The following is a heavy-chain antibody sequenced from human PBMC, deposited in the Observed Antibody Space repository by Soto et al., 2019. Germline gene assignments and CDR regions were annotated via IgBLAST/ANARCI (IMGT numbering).Heavy chain of an antibody. J-gene: IGHJ6*02. V-gene: IGHV3-53*01. Sequence: GGSLRLSCAASGFTVSSNYMSWVRQAPGKGLEWVSVIYSGGSTYYADSVKGRFTISRDNSKNTLYLQMNSLRAEDTAVYYCAREEPGREITMARGVMDWGMDVWGQGTTVTVSS. CDR3: AREEPGREITMARGVMDWGMDV. CDR2: IYSGGST. CDR1: GFTVSSNY. D-gene: IGHD3-10*01.